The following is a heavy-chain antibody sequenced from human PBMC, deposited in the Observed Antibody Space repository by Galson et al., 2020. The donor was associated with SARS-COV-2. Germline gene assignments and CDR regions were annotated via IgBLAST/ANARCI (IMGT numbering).Heavy chain of an antibody. CDR3: ARIPLYCSSTSCYYYYGMDV. CDR2: IFSNAEK. J-gene: IGHJ6*02. Sequence: SGPTLVKPTKTLTLTCTVSGFSVSNARMGVSWIRQPPGKALEWLAHIFSNAEKSYSTYLKSRLTISKDTSKSQVVLSMTNMDPVDTATYYCARIPLYCSSTSCYYYYGMDVWGQGTTVTVSS. V-gene: IGHV2-26*01. D-gene: IGHD2-2*01. CDR1: GFSVSNARMG.